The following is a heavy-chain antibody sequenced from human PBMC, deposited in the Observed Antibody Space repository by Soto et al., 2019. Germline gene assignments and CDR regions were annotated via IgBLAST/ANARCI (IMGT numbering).Heavy chain of an antibody. CDR3: ARDPSRYCISTSCYAHNWFDP. J-gene: IGHJ5*02. D-gene: IGHD2-2*01. CDR1: GFTFTSSA. V-gene: IGHV1-46*01. Sequence: ASVKVSCKASGFTFTSSAVDWVRQAPGQGLEWMGIINPSGGSTSYAQKFQGRVTMTRDTSTSTVYMELSSLRSEDTAVYYCARDPSRYCISTSCYAHNWFDPWGQGTLVTVSS. CDR2: INPSGGST.